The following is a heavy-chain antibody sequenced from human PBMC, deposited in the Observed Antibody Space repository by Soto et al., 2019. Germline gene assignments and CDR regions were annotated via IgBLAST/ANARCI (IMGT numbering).Heavy chain of an antibody. CDR1: GFTFSGYW. D-gene: IGHD3-16*01. Sequence: EVQLVESGGGLVQPGGSLRLSCAASGFTFSGYWMAWLRQTPGKGLEWLANIKPDGSEQYYVDSAKGRFTISRDNAKNSLYLKMNSLGAGDTSVYYCARDAGRGGDFDCWGQGTLVTVSS. J-gene: IGHJ4*02. V-gene: IGHV3-7*01. CDR2: IKPDGSEQ. CDR3: ARDAGRGGDFDC.